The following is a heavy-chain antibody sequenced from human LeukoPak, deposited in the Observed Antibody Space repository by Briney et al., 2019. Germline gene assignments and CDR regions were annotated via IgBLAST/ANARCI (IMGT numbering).Heavy chain of an antibody. J-gene: IGHJ4*02. Sequence: PGGSLRLSCAASGFTFSSYGMSWVRQAPGKGLEWVSAISGSGGSTYYADSVKGRFTISRDNSKNTLYLQMNSLRAEDTAVYYCAKWGYYYDSSGYDYWGQGTLVTVSS. V-gene: IGHV3-23*01. CDR2: ISGSGGST. CDR3: AKWGYYYDSSGYDY. CDR1: GFTFSSYG. D-gene: IGHD3-22*01.